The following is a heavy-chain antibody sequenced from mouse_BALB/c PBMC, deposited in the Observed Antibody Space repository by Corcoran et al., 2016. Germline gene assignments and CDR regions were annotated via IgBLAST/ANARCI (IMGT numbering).Heavy chain of an antibody. CDR2: INPYNGAT. J-gene: IGHJ1*01. CDR3: ARDYDYWYFDV. D-gene: IGHD2-4*01. V-gene: IGHV1-26*01. Sequence: EVQLQQSGPEMVKTGASVKISCKASGYSFTGDYMHWVKKSHVKSLEWIGRINPYNGATSYNQNFKDKASLTVDKSSSTAYMELHSLTSEDSAVYYCARDYDYWYFDVWGAGTTVTVSS. CDR1: GYSFTGDY.